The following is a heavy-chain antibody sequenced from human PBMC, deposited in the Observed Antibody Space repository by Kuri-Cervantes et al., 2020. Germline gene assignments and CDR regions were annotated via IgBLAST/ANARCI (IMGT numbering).Heavy chain of an antibody. CDR3: ATSRRPSGGIWAVGGLYWSSEHYFDY. CDR1: GFTFSSYA. D-gene: IGHD2-8*02. Sequence: GESLKISCAASGFTFSSYAMHWVRQAPGKGLEWVAVISYDGSNKYYADSVKGRFTISRDNSKNALYLQMNSLRAEDTAVYYCATSRRPSGGIWAVGGLYWSSEHYFDYWGQGTLVTVSS. CDR2: ISYDGSNK. V-gene: IGHV3-30-3*01. J-gene: IGHJ4*02.